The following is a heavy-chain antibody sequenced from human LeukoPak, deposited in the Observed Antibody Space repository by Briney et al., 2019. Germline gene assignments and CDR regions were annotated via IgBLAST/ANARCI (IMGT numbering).Heavy chain of an antibody. Sequence: SVKVSCKASGFTFTSSAMQWVRQARGQRLEWIGWIVVGSGNTNYAQKFQERVTITRDMSTSTAYMELSSLRSEDTAVYYCAADESGYSYGTDPFLTNWGQGTLVTVSS. D-gene: IGHD5-18*01. CDR3: AADESGYSYGTDPFLTN. CDR1: GFTFTSSA. J-gene: IGHJ4*02. V-gene: IGHV1-58*02. CDR2: IVVGSGNT.